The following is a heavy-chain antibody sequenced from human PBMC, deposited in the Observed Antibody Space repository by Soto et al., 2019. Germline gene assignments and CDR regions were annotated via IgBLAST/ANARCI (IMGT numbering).Heavy chain of an antibody. J-gene: IGHJ4*01. CDR1: GFVFRVYW. Sequence: LRLSCAASGFVFRVYWMSWVRQAPGKGLEWVANIKEDGSEANYVDSVKGRFAVSRDKDTLYLQLNSLTPEDTAVYYCARSRRQWFGGTLSYYFDFWGHGTLVTVSS. CDR3: ARSRRQWFGGTLSYYFDF. CDR2: IKEDGSEA. D-gene: IGHD3-10*01. V-gene: IGHV3-7*01.